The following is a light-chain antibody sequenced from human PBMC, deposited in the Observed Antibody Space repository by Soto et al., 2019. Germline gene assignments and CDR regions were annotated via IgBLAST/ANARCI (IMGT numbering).Light chain of an antibody. CDR3: QKFNTDRLT. V-gene: IGKV1-27*01. J-gene: IGKJ5*01. Sequence: DIQMTQSPSSLSASVGDRVTITCRASQDISVYLAWYQQKPGKVPKLLIYSASTLQSGVPSRFSGSGSGTDFNLTISSLQPEDVATYYCQKFNTDRLTLGHGTRLEI. CDR2: SAS. CDR1: QDISVY.